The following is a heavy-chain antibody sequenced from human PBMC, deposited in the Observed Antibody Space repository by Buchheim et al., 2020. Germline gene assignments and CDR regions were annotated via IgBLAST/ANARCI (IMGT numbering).Heavy chain of an antibody. CDR1: GFTFSSYA. J-gene: IGHJ4*02. CDR3: AKDGVLRFLEWLLYSYYFDY. D-gene: IGHD3-3*01. CDR2: ISGSGGST. Sequence: EVQLVESGGGLVQPGGSLRLSCAASGFTFSSYAMSWVRQAPGKGLEWVSAISGSGGSTYYADSAKGRFTISRDNSKNTLYLQMNSLRAEDTAVYYCAKDGVLRFLEWLLYSYYFDYWGQGTL. V-gene: IGHV3-23*04.